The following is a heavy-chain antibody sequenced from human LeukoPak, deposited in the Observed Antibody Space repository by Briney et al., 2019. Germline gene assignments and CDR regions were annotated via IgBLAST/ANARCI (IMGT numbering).Heavy chain of an antibody. V-gene: IGHV3-21*01. D-gene: IGHD3-22*01. CDR3: ARDYYDSSGYPGDDY. J-gene: IGHJ4*02. CDR2: ISSSSSYI. CDR1: GFTFSSYS. Sequence: PGGSLRLSCAASGFTFSSYSMNWVRQAPGKGLEWVSSISSSSSYIYYADSVKGRFTISRDNAKNSLYLQMNSLRAEDTAVYYCARDYYDSSGYPGDDYWGQGTLVTVSS.